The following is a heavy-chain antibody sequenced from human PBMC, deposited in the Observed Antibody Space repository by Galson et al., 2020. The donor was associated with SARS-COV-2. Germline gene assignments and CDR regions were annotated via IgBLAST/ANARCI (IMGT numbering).Heavy chain of an antibody. D-gene: IGHD3-10*01. CDR1: GGSISSGGYY. J-gene: IGHJ6*02. Sequence: SETLSLTCTVSGGSISSGGYYWSWIRQHPGKGLEWIGYIYYSGSTYYNPSLKSRVTISVDTSKNQFSLKLSSVTAADTAVYYCARELHTYYYGSGSYYYGMDGWGQGTTVTVSS. CDR3: ARELHTYYYGSGSYYYGMDG. V-gene: IGHV4-31*03. CDR2: IYYSGST.